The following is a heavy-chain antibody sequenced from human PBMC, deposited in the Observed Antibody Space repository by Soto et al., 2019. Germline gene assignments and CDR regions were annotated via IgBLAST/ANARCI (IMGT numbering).Heavy chain of an antibody. V-gene: IGHV3-66*01. CDR1: GFTVSSNY. Sequence: EVQLMESGGGLVQPGGSLRLSCAASGFTVSSNYMSWVRQAPGKGLEWVSFIYSGGSTYYADSVKGRFTISRDNSKNTLYLQMNSLRAEDTAVYYCARDTRDIVATLGVREFEYWGQGTLVTVSS. J-gene: IGHJ4*02. D-gene: IGHD5-12*01. CDR3: ARDTRDIVATLGVREFEY. CDR2: IYSGGST.